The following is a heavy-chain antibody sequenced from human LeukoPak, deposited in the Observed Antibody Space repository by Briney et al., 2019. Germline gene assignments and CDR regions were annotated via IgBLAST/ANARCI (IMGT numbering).Heavy chain of an antibody. CDR3: ARGRYGWLPFDY. CDR2: IYYSGST. J-gene: IGHJ4*02. Sequence: SSETLSLTCTASGGSISSYYWSWIRQPPGKGLEWIGYIYYSGSTNYNPSLKSRVTISVDTSKNQFTLKLSSVTAADTAVYYCARGRYGWLPFDYWGQGTLVTVPS. CDR1: GGSISSYY. D-gene: IGHD3-16*01. V-gene: IGHV4-59*13.